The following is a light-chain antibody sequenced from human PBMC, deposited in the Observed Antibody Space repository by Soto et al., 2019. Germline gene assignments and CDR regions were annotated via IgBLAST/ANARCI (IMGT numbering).Light chain of an antibody. V-gene: IGKV3-15*01. Sequence: EIVMTQSPATLSVSPGERATLSCRASQSVSSNLAWYQHKPGQAPRLLIYGASTRATGIPARFSGSGSGTEFTLTISSLQSEDFAVYYCQQYNSWPLTFGGGTKVDNK. CDR3: QQYNSWPLT. CDR2: GAS. CDR1: QSVSSN. J-gene: IGKJ4*01.